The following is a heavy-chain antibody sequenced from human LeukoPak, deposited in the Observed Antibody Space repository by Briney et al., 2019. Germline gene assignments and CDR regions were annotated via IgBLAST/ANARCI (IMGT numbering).Heavy chain of an antibody. CDR3: ASAGNPHYFDF. J-gene: IGHJ4*02. CDR1: GVSISSHY. Sequence: SETLSLTCTVSGVSISSHYWSWIRQSPGKGLEWIGNIYYTGGTNYNPSLKSRVAISIDTSKNQFSLTLHSVTAADAAVYYCASAGNPHYFDFWGQGPLVTVSS. V-gene: IGHV4-59*11. CDR2: IYYTGGT.